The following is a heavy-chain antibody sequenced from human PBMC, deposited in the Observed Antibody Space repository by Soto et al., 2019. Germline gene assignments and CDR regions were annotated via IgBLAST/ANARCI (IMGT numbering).Heavy chain of an antibody. D-gene: IGHD3-9*01. J-gene: IGHJ4*02. CDR2: IWYDGSNK. Sequence: QVQLVESGGGVVQPGRSLRLSCAASGFTFSSYGMHWVRQAPGKGLERVAVIWYDGSNKYYADSVKGRFTIARDNSKITLYLQMNSLRAEDTAVYYCARDGDILTGYYWGYCDYWGQGTLVTVSS. V-gene: IGHV3-33*01. CDR1: GFTFSSYG. CDR3: ARDGDILTGYYWGYCDY.